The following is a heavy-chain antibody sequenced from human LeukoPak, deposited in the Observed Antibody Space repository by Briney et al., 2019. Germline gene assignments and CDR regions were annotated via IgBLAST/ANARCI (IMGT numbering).Heavy chain of an antibody. Sequence: PSETLSLTCAVSGGSISSGGYSWSWIRQPPGKGLEWIGEINHIGSTNYNPSLKSRVTISVDTSKNQFSLKLSSVTAADTAVYYCARGAYVGDIVATLTALFDYWGQGTLVTVSS. V-gene: IGHV4-30-2*01. D-gene: IGHD5-12*01. J-gene: IGHJ4*02. CDR1: GGSISSGGYS. CDR2: INHIGST. CDR3: ARGAYVGDIVATLTALFDY.